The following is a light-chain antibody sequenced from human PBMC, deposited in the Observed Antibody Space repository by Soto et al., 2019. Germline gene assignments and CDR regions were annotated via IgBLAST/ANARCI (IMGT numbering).Light chain of an antibody. CDR1: TGDVGSYNF. CDR3: CSYAGSFTWV. Sequence: QSALTQPRSVSGSPGQSVTISCTGTTGDVGSYNFVSWYQHHPGKAPKLMIYDASKRPSGVPDRFSASKSDNTASLTISGLQAEDVADYYCCSYAGSFTWVFGGGTKLTVL. J-gene: IGLJ3*02. V-gene: IGLV2-11*01. CDR2: DAS.